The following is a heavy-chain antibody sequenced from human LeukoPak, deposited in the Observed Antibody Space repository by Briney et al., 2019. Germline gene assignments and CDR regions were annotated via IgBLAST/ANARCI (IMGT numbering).Heavy chain of an antibody. CDR1: GFTFSSYS. J-gene: IGHJ5*02. V-gene: IGHV3-21*01. Sequence: GGSLRLSCAASGFTFSSYSMNWVRQAPGEGLEWVSSISSSSSYIYYADSVKGRFTISRDNAKNSLYLQMNSLRAEDTAVYYCARRSTNWLDPWGQGTLVTVSS. CDR2: ISSSSSYI. CDR3: ARRSTNWLDP.